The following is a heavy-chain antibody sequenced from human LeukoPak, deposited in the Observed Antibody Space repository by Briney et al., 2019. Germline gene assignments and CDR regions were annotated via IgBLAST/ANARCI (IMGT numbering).Heavy chain of an antibody. D-gene: IGHD1-26*01. Sequence: GGSLRLSCAASGFTFSNYAMSWVRQAPGKGLESVSGFSGSGGITYYADSVKGRFTISRDNSKNTLYLQMNSLRAEDTAVYYCAKIGWDDAFDIWGQGTMVTVSS. CDR2: FSGSGGIT. CDR1: GFTFSNYA. V-gene: IGHV3-23*01. J-gene: IGHJ3*02. CDR3: AKIGWDDAFDI.